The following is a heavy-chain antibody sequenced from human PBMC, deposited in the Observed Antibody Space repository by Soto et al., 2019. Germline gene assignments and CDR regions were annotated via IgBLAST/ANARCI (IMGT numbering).Heavy chain of an antibody. CDR1: GGTFSSYT. D-gene: IGHD3-9*01. Sequence: QVQLGQSGAEVKKPGSSVKVSCKASGGTFSSYTISWVRQAPGQGLEWMGRIIPILGIANYAQKFQGRVTINADKSTSTAYMELSSLRSEDTAVYYCASGSPERYFDWLLFDYWGQGTLVTVSS. V-gene: IGHV1-69*02. CDR3: ASGSPERYFDWLLFDY. J-gene: IGHJ4*02. CDR2: IIPILGIA.